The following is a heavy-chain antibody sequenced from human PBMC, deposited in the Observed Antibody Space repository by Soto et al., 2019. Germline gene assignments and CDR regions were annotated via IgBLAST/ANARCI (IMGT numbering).Heavy chain of an antibody. V-gene: IGHV3-23*01. CDR1: GFTFGDYA. CDR3: AKIKPLQFGRFYYYATEV. Sequence: GGSLRLSCAGSGFTFGDYAMNWVRQAPGKGLEWVAGISVGASTTYYADSVKGRFSIARDNSANTLSLQMHSLRAEDTAIYYCAKIKPLQFGRFYYYATEVWGHGTAVNVSS. D-gene: IGHD2-15*01. J-gene: IGHJ6*02. CDR2: ISVGASTT.